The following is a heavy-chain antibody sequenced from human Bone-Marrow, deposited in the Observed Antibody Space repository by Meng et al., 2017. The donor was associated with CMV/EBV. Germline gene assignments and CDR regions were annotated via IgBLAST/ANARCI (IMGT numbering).Heavy chain of an antibody. CDR2: ISYDGSNK. V-gene: IGHV3-30*03. Sequence: GGSLRLSCAASGFTFSSYSMNWVRQAPGKGLEWVAVISYDGSNKYYADSVKGRFTISRDNSKNTLYLQMNSLRAEDTAVYYCARKPLDATSVDYWGQGTLVTVSS. D-gene: IGHD5-12*01. CDR3: ARKPLDATSVDY. CDR1: GFTFSSYS. J-gene: IGHJ4*02.